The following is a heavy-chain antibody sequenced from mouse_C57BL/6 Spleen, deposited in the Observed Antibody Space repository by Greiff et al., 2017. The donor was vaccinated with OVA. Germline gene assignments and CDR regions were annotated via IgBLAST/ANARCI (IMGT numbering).Heavy chain of an antibody. Sequence: EVHLVESGPGLVKPSQSLSLTCSVTGYSITSGYYWNWIRQFPGNKLEWMGYISYDGSNNYNPSLKNRISITRDTSKNQFFLKLNSVTTEDTATYYCAREGDVTYFDYWGQGTTLTVSS. J-gene: IGHJ2*01. D-gene: IGHD2-13*01. CDR2: ISYDGSN. CDR3: AREGDVTYFDY. V-gene: IGHV3-6*01. CDR1: GYSITSGYY.